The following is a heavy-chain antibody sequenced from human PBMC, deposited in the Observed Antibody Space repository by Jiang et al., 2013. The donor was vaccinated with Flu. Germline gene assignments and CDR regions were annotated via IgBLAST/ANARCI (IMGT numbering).Heavy chain of an antibody. CDR3: ARDTVYGDSCFDY. CDR2: IYYSGST. D-gene: IGHD4-17*01. Sequence: PGLVKPSETLSLTCTVSGGSISSSSYYWGWIRQPPGKGLEWIGSIYYSGSTYYNPSLKSRVTISVDTSKNQFSLKLSSVTAADTAVYYCARDTVYGDSCFDYWGQGTLVTVSS. V-gene: IGHV4-39*07. J-gene: IGHJ4*02. CDR1: GGSISSSSYY.